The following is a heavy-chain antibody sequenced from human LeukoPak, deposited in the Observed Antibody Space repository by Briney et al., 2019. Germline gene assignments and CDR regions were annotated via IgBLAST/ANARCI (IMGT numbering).Heavy chain of an antibody. CDR3: ARDQGYSSSWYYNFDY. Sequence: PSETLSLTCTVSGGPISSYYWSWIRQPAGKGLEWIGRIYTSGSTNYNPSLKSRVTMSVDTSKNQFSLKLSSVTAADTAVYYCARDQGYSSSWYYNFDYWGQGTLVTVSS. CDR1: GGPISSYY. J-gene: IGHJ4*02. CDR2: IYTSGST. D-gene: IGHD6-13*01. V-gene: IGHV4-4*07.